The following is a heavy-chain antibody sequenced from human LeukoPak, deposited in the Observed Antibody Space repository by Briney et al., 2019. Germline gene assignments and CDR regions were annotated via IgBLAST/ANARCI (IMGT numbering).Heavy chain of an antibody. CDR2: IYYSGST. CDR1: GGSISSYY. CDR3: ARGRNYDFWFDP. Sequence: SETLSLTCTVSGGSISSYYWSWIRQPPGKGLGWIGYIYYSGSTNYNPSLKSRVTISVDTSKNQFSLKLSSVTAADTAVYYCARGRNYDFWFDPWGQGTLVTVSS. J-gene: IGHJ5*02. D-gene: IGHD3-3*01. V-gene: IGHV4-59*01.